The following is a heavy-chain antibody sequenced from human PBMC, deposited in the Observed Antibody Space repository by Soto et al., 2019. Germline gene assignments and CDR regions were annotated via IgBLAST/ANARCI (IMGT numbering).Heavy chain of an antibody. CDR2: INHSGST. CDR3: ASLFTIFGVVYDY. Sequence: SETPSLTCAVYGGSFSGYYWSWIRQPPGKGLEWIGEINHSGSTDYNPSLKSRVTISVDTPKNQFSLKLSSVTAADTAVYYCASLFTIFGVVYDYWGQGTLVTVSS. CDR1: GGSFSGYY. D-gene: IGHD3-3*01. J-gene: IGHJ4*02. V-gene: IGHV4-34*01.